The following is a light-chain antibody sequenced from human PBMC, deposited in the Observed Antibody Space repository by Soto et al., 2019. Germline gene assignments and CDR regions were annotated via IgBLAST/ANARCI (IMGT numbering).Light chain of an antibody. CDR1: QYLSSY. CDR2: DAS. V-gene: IGKV3-11*01. Sequence: EIVLSQSPATLSLSPGERATLSCRASQYLSSYLTWYQQKPGQPPRLLIYDASNRATGIPARFSGSGSGTNFTLTISSLEPEDFAVYYCQQRSNWPPVFTFGPGTKVDIK. J-gene: IGKJ3*01. CDR3: QQRSNWPPVFT.